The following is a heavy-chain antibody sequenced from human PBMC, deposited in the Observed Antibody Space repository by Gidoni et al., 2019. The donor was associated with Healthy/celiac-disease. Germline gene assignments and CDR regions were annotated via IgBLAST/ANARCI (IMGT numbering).Heavy chain of an antibody. V-gene: IGHV3-23*01. D-gene: IGHD6-6*01. CDR3: ATRPRGIAARTPDDY. Sequence: EVQLLESGGGLVQPGGSLRLPCAASGFTFSSYAMSWVRQAPGKGLEWVSAISGSGGSTYYADSVKGRFTISRDNSKNTLYLQMNSLRAEDTAVYYCATRPRGIAARTPDDYWGQGTLVTVSS. CDR1: GFTFSSYA. J-gene: IGHJ4*02. CDR2: ISGSGGST.